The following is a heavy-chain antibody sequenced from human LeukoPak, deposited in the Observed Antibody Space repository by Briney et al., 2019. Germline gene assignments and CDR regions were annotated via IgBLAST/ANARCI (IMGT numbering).Heavy chain of an antibody. Sequence: SSETLSLTCTVSGGSISSYYWSWIRQPPGKGLEWIGYIYYSGSTNYNPSLKSRVTISVDTSKNQFSLKLSSVTAADTAVYYCARGRTTVNRLDYWGQGTLVTVSS. V-gene: IGHV4-59*12. D-gene: IGHD4-17*01. J-gene: IGHJ4*02. CDR1: GGSISSYY. CDR2: IYYSGST. CDR3: ARGRTTVNRLDY.